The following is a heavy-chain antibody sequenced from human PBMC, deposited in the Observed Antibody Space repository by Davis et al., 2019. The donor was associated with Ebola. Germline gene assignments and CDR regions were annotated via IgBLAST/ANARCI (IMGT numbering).Heavy chain of an antibody. CDR3: TRHVSGDFWYFDL. CDR1: GFTVSINY. Sequence: GESLKISCAASGFTVSINYMSWVRQAPGKGLEWVSTIYSDGNPYYADSVKGRLTISRDNSKNTVYLQMNSLRAEDTAVYYCTRHVSGDFWYFDLWGRGTLVTVSS. D-gene: IGHD4-17*01. J-gene: IGHJ2*01. CDR2: IYSDGNP. V-gene: IGHV3-66*04.